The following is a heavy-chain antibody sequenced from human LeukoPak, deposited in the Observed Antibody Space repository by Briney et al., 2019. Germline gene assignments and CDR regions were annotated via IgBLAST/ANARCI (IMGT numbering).Heavy chain of an antibody. J-gene: IGHJ4*02. V-gene: IGHV4-59*01. CDR3: ARGPSYYYDSSGYYWPLNY. CDR2: IYYSGST. Sequence: SETLSLTCTVSGGSISNYYWSWIRQPPGKGLEWIGYIYYSGSTNYNPSLKSRVTISVDTSKNQFSLKLSSVTAADTAVYYCARGPSYYYDSSGYYWPLNYWGQGTLVTVSS. CDR1: GGSISNYY. D-gene: IGHD3-22*01.